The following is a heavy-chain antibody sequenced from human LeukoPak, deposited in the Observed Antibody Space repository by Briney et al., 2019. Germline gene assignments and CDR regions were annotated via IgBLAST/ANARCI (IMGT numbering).Heavy chain of an antibody. V-gene: IGHV3-30*18. Sequence: GGSLRLSCAASGFTFSSYGMHWVRQAPGKGLEWVAVISYDGSNKYYADSVKGRFTISRDNSKNTLYLQMNSLRAEDTAVYYCAKDEEIAVAGKLDYWGQGTLVTVSS. D-gene: IGHD6-19*01. CDR3: AKDEEIAVAGKLDY. J-gene: IGHJ4*02. CDR1: GFTFSSYG. CDR2: ISYDGSNK.